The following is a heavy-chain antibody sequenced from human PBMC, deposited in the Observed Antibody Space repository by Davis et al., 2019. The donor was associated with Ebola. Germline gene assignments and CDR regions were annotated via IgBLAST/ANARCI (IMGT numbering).Heavy chain of an antibody. CDR1: GLTFSSYS. CDR2: ISSSSSYI. Sequence: GGSLRLSCAASGLTFSSYSMNWVRQAPGKGLEWVSSISSSSSYIYYADSVKGRFTISRDNAKNSLYLQMNSLRAEDTAVYYCARETSTGWLAQGYWGQGTLVTVSS. D-gene: IGHD3-22*01. V-gene: IGHV3-21*01. CDR3: ARETSTGWLAQGY. J-gene: IGHJ4*02.